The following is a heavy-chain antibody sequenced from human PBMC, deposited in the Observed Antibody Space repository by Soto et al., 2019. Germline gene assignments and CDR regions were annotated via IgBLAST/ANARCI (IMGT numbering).Heavy chain of an antibody. V-gene: IGHV3-23*01. J-gene: IGHJ2*01. D-gene: IGHD1-1*01. CDR3: KRDYNNADVGPRPIGYFDL. Sequence: EVQLLESGGGLVQPGGSLRLSCAASGFSFSTYAMAWVRQAPGKGLDWVSLISATGGSTYYADSVKGRFTISRDNSKNILHLQLNSLRAEDTALYYCKRDYNNADVGPRPIGYFDLWGRGTLVTVSA. CDR2: ISATGGST. CDR1: GFSFSTYA.